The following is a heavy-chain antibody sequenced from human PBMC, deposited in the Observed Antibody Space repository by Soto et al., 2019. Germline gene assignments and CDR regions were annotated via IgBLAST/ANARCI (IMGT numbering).Heavy chain of an antibody. CDR2: INHSGST. Sequence: QVQLQQWGAGLLKPSETLSLTCAVYGGSFSGYYWSWIRQPPGKGLEWIGEINHSGSTNYNPSLKSRVTTSEDTSKNQFSLKLSSVTAADTAVYYCARGPPLPGIAAAGTFDYWGQGTLVTVSS. CDR1: GGSFSGYY. V-gene: IGHV4-34*01. CDR3: ARGPPLPGIAAAGTFDY. D-gene: IGHD6-13*01. J-gene: IGHJ4*02.